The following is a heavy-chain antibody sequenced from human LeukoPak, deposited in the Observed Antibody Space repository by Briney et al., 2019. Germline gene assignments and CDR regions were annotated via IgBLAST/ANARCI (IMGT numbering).Heavy chain of an antibody. CDR3: ARQGIAAAGRIPNYYYYMDV. J-gene: IGHJ6*03. CDR1: GYSISSGYY. D-gene: IGHD6-13*01. CDR2: IYHSGST. V-gene: IGHV4-38-2*02. Sequence: SETLSLTCTVSGYSISSGYYWGWIRQPPGKGLEWIGSIYHSGSTYYNPSLKSRVTISVDTSKNQFSLKLSSVTAADTAVSYCARQGIAAAGRIPNYYYYMDVWGKGTTVTISS.